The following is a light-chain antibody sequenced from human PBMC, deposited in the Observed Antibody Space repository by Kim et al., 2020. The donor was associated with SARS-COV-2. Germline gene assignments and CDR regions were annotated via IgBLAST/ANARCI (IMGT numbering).Light chain of an antibody. CDR1: QTINNNY. CDR2: GAS. J-gene: IGKJ3*01. Sequence: EIVLTQSPGTLSLSPGERATLSCRASQTINNNYLAWYQHKPGQAPRLLIFGASRRATDIPGRFSGSGSGTDFTLTITRLEPEDFAVYFCQQYGSSPPLTFGPGTKVDIK. CDR3: QQYGSSPPLT. V-gene: IGKV3-20*01.